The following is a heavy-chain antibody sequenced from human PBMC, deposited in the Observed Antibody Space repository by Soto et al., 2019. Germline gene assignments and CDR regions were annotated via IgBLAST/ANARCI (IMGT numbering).Heavy chain of an antibody. CDR1: GFTVSSNY. Sequence: GGSLRLSCAASGFTVSSNYMSWVRQAPGKGLEWVSVIYSGGSTYYADSVKGRFTISRDNSKNTLYLQMNSLRAEDTAVYYCARIPYDILTGYYGNAFDIWGQGTMVTVSS. D-gene: IGHD3-9*01. CDR3: ARIPYDILTGYYGNAFDI. CDR2: IYSGGST. V-gene: IGHV3-66*01. J-gene: IGHJ3*02.